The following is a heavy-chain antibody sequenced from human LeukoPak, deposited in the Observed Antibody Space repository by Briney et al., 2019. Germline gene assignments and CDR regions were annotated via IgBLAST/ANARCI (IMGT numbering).Heavy chain of an antibody. J-gene: IGHJ4*02. CDR2: IKQDGSEK. D-gene: IGHD3-22*01. V-gene: IGHV3-7*01. CDR3: ARVEGYYYDNSGYHFFDY. Sequence: GGSLRLSCAASGFTFSSYWMSWVRQAPGKGLEWVANIKQDGSEKYYVDSVKGRFTISRDNAKNSLYLHMNSLRAEDTAVYYCARVEGYYYDNSGYHFFDYWGQGTLVTVSS. CDR1: GFTFSSYW.